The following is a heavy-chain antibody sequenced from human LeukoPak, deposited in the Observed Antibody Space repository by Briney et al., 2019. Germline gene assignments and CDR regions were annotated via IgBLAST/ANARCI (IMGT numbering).Heavy chain of an antibody. J-gene: IGHJ6*02. D-gene: IGHD2-15*01. CDR2: INPSGGST. Sequence: ASVKVSCKASGYTFTSYYMHWVRQAPGQGLEWMGIINPSGGSTSYAQKFQGRVTMTRDTSTSTVYMELSSLRSEDTAVYYCARGGIVVVVAATMYYGMDVWGQGTTVTVSS. CDR1: GYTFTSYY. V-gene: IGHV1-46*01. CDR3: ARGGIVVVVAATMYYGMDV.